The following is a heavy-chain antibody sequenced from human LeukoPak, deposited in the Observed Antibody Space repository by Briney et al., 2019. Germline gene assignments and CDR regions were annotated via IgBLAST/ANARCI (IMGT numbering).Heavy chain of an antibody. D-gene: IGHD3-10*02. CDR2: ISGGSSST. CDR3: ALHHGNYYVGRWFNP. CDR1: GFTFSSYA. Sequence: GGSLRLSCAASGFTFSSYAMSWVRQAPGKGLEWVSGISGGSSSTYYADSVKGRFTISRDNSKSTLYLQMNSLRAEDTAVYYCALHHGNYYVGRWFNPWGQGTLATVSS. J-gene: IGHJ5*02. V-gene: IGHV3-23*01.